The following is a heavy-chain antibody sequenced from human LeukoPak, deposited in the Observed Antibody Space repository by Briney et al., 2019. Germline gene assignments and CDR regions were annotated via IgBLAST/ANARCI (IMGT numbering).Heavy chain of an antibody. D-gene: IGHD5-12*01. V-gene: IGHV3-7*04. J-gene: IGHJ4*02. CDR3: ARVSTHYDLDFFDF. CDR2: IKEDGGQK. Sequence: GGSLRLSCAASGFNISNYWMTWVRRAPGKGLQWVANIKEDGGQKYYVDSVKGRFTISRDNPKNSLYLHLSRLRAEDTAVYFCARVSTHYDLDFFDFWGQGTLLTVSS. CDR1: GFNISNYW.